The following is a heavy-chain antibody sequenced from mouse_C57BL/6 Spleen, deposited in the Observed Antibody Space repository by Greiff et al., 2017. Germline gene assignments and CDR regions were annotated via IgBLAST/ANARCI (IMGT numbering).Heavy chain of an antibody. CDR1: GYTFTSYW. CDR2: IHPNSGST. V-gene: IGHV1-64*01. J-gene: IGHJ2*01. Sequence: QVQLKQPGAELVKPGASVKLSCKASGYTFTSYWMHWVKQRPGQGLEWIGMIHPNSGSTNYNEKFKSKATLTVDKSYSTAYMQLISLTSEDSAVYYCERLPAYYFDYWGQGTTLTVSS. CDR3: ERLPAYYFDY. D-gene: IGHD1-2*01.